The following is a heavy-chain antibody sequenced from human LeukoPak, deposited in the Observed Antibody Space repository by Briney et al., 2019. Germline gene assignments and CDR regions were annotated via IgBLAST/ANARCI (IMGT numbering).Heavy chain of an antibody. CDR1: GFTFSSYS. J-gene: IGHJ3*02. D-gene: IGHD2-15*01. CDR2: ITSSSSTM. V-gene: IGHV3-48*01. Sequence: GGSLRLSCAASGFTFSSYSMNWVRQAPGKGLEWVSHITSSSSTMYYADSVKGRFTISRDNSKSMLYLQMDSLKAKASTATHDAFDIWGQGTMVTVSS. CDR3: AFDI.